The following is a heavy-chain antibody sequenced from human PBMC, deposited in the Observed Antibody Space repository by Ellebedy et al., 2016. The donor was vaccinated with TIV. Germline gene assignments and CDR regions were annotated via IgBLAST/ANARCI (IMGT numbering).Heavy chain of an antibody. CDR1: GFTFSLFA. CDR2: ISGDGSST. D-gene: IGHD3-22*01. V-gene: IGHV3-23*01. Sequence: GESLKISCAASGFTFSLFAMHWVRQAPGKGLEWLSVISGDGSSTYFTDSVKGRLTITRNNSKNTLYLQMNRLTTEDTAMYYCAKGSSSGFNYDRVGFDNWGQGTLVTVSS. CDR3: AKGSSSGFNYDRVGFDN. J-gene: IGHJ4*02.